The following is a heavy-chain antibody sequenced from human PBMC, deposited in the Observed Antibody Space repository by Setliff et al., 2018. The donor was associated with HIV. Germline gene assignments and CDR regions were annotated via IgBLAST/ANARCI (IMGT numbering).Heavy chain of an antibody. D-gene: IGHD3-10*01. J-gene: IGHJ4*02. CDR2: IYHSGST. V-gene: IGHV4-38-2*01. Sequence: SETLSLTCAVSAYSISSGYYWGWIRQSPGKGPEWIGSIYHSGSTYYSPSLMSRVTISVDTSKNQFSMNLSSVTAADTAVYYCARRAWFGELFGYYFDYWGQGKMVTVSS. CDR1: AYSISSGYY. CDR3: ARRAWFGELFGYYFDY.